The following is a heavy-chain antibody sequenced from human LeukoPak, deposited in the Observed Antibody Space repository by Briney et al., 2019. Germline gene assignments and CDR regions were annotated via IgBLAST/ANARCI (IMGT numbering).Heavy chain of an antibody. CDR3: AKPLYYDSSAYWYYFDY. CDR1: GFTFTSYA. Sequence: GGSLRLSCEASGFTFTSYAMSWVRQAPGKGLEWVSVISGSSGSTYYADSVKGRFTISRDNSKNTLYLQMSSLRAEDTAVYYCAKPLYYDSSAYWYYFDYWGQGTLVTVSS. CDR2: ISGSSGST. D-gene: IGHD3-22*01. J-gene: IGHJ4*02. V-gene: IGHV3-23*01.